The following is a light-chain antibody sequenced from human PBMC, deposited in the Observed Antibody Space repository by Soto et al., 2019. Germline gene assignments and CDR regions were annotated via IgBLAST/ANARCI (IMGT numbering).Light chain of an antibody. V-gene: IGKV1-5*03. CDR2: RAS. J-gene: IGKJ2*01. Sequence: DILMTQSPSTLSASVGDRVTITCRASESISRWLAWYQQKPGQAPKLLIHRASTLATGVPSRISGSGSGTDFTLTISNLQPDDFATYCCQQYTSYSPYTFGQGTRVDIK. CDR3: QQYTSYSPYT. CDR1: ESISRW.